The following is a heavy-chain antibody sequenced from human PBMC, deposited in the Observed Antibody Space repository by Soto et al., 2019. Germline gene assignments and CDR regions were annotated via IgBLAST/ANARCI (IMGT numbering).Heavy chain of an antibody. D-gene: IGHD2-15*01. V-gene: IGHV1-18*01. CDR3: AREGYCSGGSCYDNWFDP. CDR1: GXTFTSYG. Sequence: ASVKVSCKDSGXTFTSYGSSWVRQAPGQGLEWMGWISAYNGNTNYAQKLQGRVTMTTDTSTSTAYMELRSLRSDDTAVYYCAREGYCSGGSCYDNWFDPWGQGTLVTVSS. CDR2: ISAYNGNT. J-gene: IGHJ5*02.